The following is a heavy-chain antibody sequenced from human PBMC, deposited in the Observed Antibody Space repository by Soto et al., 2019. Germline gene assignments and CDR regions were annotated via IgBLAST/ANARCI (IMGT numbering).Heavy chain of an antibody. J-gene: IGHJ6*02. Sequence: GSLRLSCAASGFTFSSYGMHWVRQAPGKGLEWVAVISYDGSNKYYADSVKGRFTISRDNSKNTLYLQMNSLRAEDTAVYYCAKDLGIVVVPPSVGGMDVWGQGTTVTVSS. CDR1: GFTFSSYG. CDR3: AKDLGIVVVPPSVGGMDV. V-gene: IGHV3-30*18. D-gene: IGHD2-2*03. CDR2: ISYDGSNK.